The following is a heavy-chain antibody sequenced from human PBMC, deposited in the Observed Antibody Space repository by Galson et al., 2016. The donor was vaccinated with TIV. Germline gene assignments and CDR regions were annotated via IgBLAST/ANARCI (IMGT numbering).Heavy chain of an antibody. Sequence: SVKVSCKASGGTFISYTLSWVRQAPGQGLEWMGRIIPVLGMTNYAQKFQGRVTVTADRFTGTAYLELSSLKPGDTAVYYCARADSVDISSTEYWGQGTLVTGSS. D-gene: IGHD3-9*01. J-gene: IGHJ4*02. CDR1: GGTFISYT. V-gene: IGHV1-69*02. CDR2: IIPVLGMT. CDR3: ARADSVDISSTEY.